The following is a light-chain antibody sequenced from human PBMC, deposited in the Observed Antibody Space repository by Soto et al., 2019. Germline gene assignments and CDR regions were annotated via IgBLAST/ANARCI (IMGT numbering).Light chain of an antibody. J-gene: IGKJ2*01. Sequence: DIQMTQSPSTLSASVGDRVTITCRASQSISTWLAWYQQKPGKAPKLLIYDASSLESGVPSRFSGSGSGTEFTLTLSSLQPDDFATYYCQQYNTFSYTFGRGTKLEIK. CDR2: DAS. CDR3: QQYNTFSYT. V-gene: IGKV1-5*01. CDR1: QSISTW.